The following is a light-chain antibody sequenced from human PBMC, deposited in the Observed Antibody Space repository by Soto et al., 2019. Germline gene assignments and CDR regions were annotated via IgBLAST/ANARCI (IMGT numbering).Light chain of an antibody. CDR1: QSVLYSSNNKNY. Sequence: DIVMTQSPDSLAVSLGERATINCKSSQSVLYSSNNKNYLAWYQLKPGQPPKLLIYWASTRESGVPDRFSGSGSGTDFTLTISSLQAEDVAVYYCQQYYSAPRTFGQGTTVEIK. CDR3: QQYYSAPRT. CDR2: WAS. V-gene: IGKV4-1*01. J-gene: IGKJ1*01.